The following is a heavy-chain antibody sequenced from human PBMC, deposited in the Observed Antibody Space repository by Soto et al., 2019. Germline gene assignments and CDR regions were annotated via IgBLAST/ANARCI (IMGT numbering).Heavy chain of an antibody. Sequence: PGGSLRLSCAASGFTFSSYAMHWVRQAPGKGLEWVAVISYDGSNKYYADSVKGRFTISRDNSKNTLYLQMNSLRAEDTAVYYCARGRVGIAALGNYYYYGMDVWGQGTTVTVSS. V-gene: IGHV3-30-3*01. D-gene: IGHD6-13*01. CDR1: GFTFSSYA. CDR2: ISYDGSNK. J-gene: IGHJ6*02. CDR3: ARGRVGIAALGNYYYYGMDV.